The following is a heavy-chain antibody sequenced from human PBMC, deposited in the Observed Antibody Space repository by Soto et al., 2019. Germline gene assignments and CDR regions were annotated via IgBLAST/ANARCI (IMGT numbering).Heavy chain of an antibody. CDR1: GFTFSSYG. J-gene: IGHJ6*02. CDR3: ARDPAIAVADYYYYGMDV. V-gene: IGHV3-33*01. Sequence: QVQLVESGGGVVQPGRSLRLSCAASGFTFSSYGMHWVRQAPGNGLEWVAVIWYDGSNKYYADSVKGRFTISRDNSKNTLYLQMNSLRAEDTAVYYCARDPAIAVADYYYYGMDVWGQGTTVTVSS. CDR2: IWYDGSNK. D-gene: IGHD6-19*01.